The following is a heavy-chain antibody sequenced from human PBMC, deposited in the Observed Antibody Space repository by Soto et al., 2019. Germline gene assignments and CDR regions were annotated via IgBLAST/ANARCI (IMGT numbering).Heavy chain of an antibody. D-gene: IGHD2-2*01. V-gene: IGHV3-30*03. CDR3: ARDPTVVVPNRLDYYYYGMDV. CDR2: ISYDGSNK. J-gene: IGHJ6*02. Sequence: GGSLRLSCAASGFTFSSYGMHWVRQAPGKGLEWVAVISYDGSNKYYADSVKGRFTISRDNAKNSLYLQMNSLRDEDTAVYYCARDPTVVVPNRLDYYYYGMDVWGQGTTVTVSS. CDR1: GFTFSSYG.